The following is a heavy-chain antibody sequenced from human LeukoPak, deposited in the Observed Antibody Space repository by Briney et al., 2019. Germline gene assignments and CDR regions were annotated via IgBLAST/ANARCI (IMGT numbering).Heavy chain of an antibody. J-gene: IGHJ6*02. V-gene: IGHV3-7*01. D-gene: IGHD3-3*01. CDR1: GFTFSSYW. Sequence: GGSLRLSCAACGFTFSSYWMSWVRQAPGKGLEWVANIKQDGSEKYYVDSVKGRFTISRDNAKNSLYLQMNSLRAGDTAVYYCARDLNYDFWSGSSGGMDVWGQGTTVTVSS. CDR3: ARDLNYDFWSGSSGGMDV. CDR2: IKQDGSEK.